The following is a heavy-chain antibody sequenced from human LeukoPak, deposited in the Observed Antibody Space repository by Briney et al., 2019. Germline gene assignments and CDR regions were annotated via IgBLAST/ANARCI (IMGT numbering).Heavy chain of an antibody. Sequence: GGSLRLSCAASGFTFSSYWMHWVRQAPGKGLVWVSRINSDGSSTSYADSVKGRFTISRDNSKNTLYLQMNSLRAEDTAVYYCAKDEGRYYDILTGTPWFDPWGQGTLVTVSS. V-gene: IGHV3-74*01. CDR3: AKDEGRYYDILTGTPWFDP. D-gene: IGHD3-9*01. CDR1: GFTFSSYW. CDR2: INSDGSST. J-gene: IGHJ5*02.